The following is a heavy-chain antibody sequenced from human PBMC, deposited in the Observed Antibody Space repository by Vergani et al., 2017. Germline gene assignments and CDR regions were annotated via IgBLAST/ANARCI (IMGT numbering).Heavy chain of an antibody. Sequence: VQLVESGGGLVKPGGSLRLSCAASGFTFSSYGMHWVRQAPGKGLEWVAVISYDGSNKYYADSVKGRFTISRDNSKNTLYLQMNSLRAEDTAVYYCAKGLELSGSPLDYWGQGTLVTVSS. D-gene: IGHD1-26*01. CDR1: GFTFSSYG. CDR3: AKGLELSGSPLDY. V-gene: IGHV3-30*18. CDR2: ISYDGSNK. J-gene: IGHJ4*02.